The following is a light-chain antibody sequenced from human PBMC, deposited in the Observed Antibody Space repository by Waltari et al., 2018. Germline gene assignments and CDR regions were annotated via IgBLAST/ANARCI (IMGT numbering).Light chain of an antibody. CDR3: CSYAGSVV. J-gene: IGLJ2*01. CDR1: SSDVGRYNL. CDR2: EGS. V-gene: IGLV2-23*01. Sequence: QSALTQPASVSGSPGQSITISCTGTSSDVGRYNLVSWYQQHPGKAPKLMIYEGSKRPSGVSNRFSGSKYGNTASLTIAGLQAEDEADYYCCSYAGSVVFGGGTKLTVL.